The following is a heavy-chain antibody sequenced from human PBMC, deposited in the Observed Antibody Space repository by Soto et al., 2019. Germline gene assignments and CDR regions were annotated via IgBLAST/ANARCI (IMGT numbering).Heavy chain of an antibody. Sequence: PGGSLKLYSEASGFTSSSPGTHWVRQAPGKGLEWVAVISDDGSKKYYADSVKGRFTISRDNSKNTLYLQMNSLRAEDTAVYYCAKEWVYDSSGWSFDYWGQGT. CDR2: ISDDGSKK. D-gene: IGHD3-22*01. V-gene: IGHV3-30*18. CDR1: GFTSSSPG. CDR3: AKEWVYDSSGWSFDY. J-gene: IGHJ4*02.